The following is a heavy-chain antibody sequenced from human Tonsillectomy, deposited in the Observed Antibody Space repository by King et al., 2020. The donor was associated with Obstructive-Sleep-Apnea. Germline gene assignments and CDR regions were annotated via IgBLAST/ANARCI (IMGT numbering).Heavy chain of an antibody. CDR2: ISGSGGST. CDR1: GFTFSSYA. J-gene: IGHJ4*02. CDR3: ANALGYSRSSGSVDY. Sequence: VQLVESGGGLVQPGGSLRLSCAASGFTFSSYAMSWVRQAPGKGLEWVSAISGSGGSTYYADSVKGRFTISRANSKNTLYLQMNSLRAEDTAVYYCANALGYSRSSGSVDYWGQGTLVTVSS. V-gene: IGHV3-23*04. D-gene: IGHD6-6*01.